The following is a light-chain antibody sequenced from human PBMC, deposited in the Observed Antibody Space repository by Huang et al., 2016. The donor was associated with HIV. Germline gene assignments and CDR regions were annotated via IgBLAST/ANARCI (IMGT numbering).Light chain of an antibody. J-gene: IGKJ1*01. CDR1: QSLVYSDGNIY. V-gene: IGKV2-30*01. Sequence: DVLLTQSPLSLPVTLGQPAFITCKSNQSLVYSDGNIYLNWFHQRPGHSPRLLIYKLSNRDSGVPDRFSAGGSGTDFTLWISEVEAEDVGDYYCMQAYHGAGTFGQGTRVDIK. CDR3: MQAYHGAGT. CDR2: KLS.